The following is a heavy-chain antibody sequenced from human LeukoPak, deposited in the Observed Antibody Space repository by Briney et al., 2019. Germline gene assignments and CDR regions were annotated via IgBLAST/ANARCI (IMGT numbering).Heavy chain of an antibody. D-gene: IGHD3-10*02. Sequence: GGSLRLSCAASGFTFSSYSMNWVRQAPGKGLEWVSYISSSGSTICYADSVKGRFTISRDNAKNSLHLQMNSLRAEDTAVYYCAELGITMIGGVWGKGTTVTISS. V-gene: IGHV3-48*04. CDR2: ISSSGSTI. CDR3: AELGITMIGGV. CDR1: GFTFSSYS. J-gene: IGHJ6*04.